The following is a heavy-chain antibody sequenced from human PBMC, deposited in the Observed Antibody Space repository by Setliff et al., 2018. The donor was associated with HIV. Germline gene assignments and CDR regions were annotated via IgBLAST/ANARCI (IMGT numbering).Heavy chain of an antibody. CDR2: IYYTGST. J-gene: IGHJ4*02. CDR3: ARHYNVNYYVRKDFDY. V-gene: IGHV4-39*01. CDR1: GASISSSSYY. Sequence: PSETLSLTCSVSGASISSSSYYWGWSRQPPGKGLEWIGSIYYTGSTYYNPSLKSRVTISVDTSKNQFSLKLSSVTAADTAVYYCARHYNVNYYVRKDFDYWGQGTLVTVSS. D-gene: IGHD1-26*01.